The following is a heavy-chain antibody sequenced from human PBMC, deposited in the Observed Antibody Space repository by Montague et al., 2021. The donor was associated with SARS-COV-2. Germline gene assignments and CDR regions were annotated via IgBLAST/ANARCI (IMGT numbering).Heavy chain of an antibody. CDR1: GLTFSSYS. CDR3: ARDDFRIAAAVFDY. CDR2: ISSSSSYI. D-gene: IGHD6-13*01. Sequence: SLRLSCAASGLTFSSYSMNRVRQAPEKGLEWVSSISSSSSYIYYADSVKGRFTISRDNAKNSLYLQMNSLRAEDTAVYYCARDDFRIAAAVFDYWGQGTLVTVSS. J-gene: IGHJ4*02. V-gene: IGHV3-21*01.